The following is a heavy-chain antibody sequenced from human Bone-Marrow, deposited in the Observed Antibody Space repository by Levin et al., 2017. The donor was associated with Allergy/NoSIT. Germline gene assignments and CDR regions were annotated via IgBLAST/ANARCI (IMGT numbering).Heavy chain of an antibody. CDR2: IYYSGST. D-gene: IGHD2-15*01. J-gene: IGHJ6*02. CDR3: ARDYRLAYCSGGSCYYGMDG. V-gene: IGHV4-59*01. Sequence: SETLSLTCTVSGGSISSYYWSWIRQPPGKGLEWIGYIYYSGSTNYNPSLKSRVTISVDTSKNQFSLKLSSVTAADTAVYYCARDYRLAYCSGGSCYYGMDGWGQGTTVTVSS. CDR1: GGSISSYY.